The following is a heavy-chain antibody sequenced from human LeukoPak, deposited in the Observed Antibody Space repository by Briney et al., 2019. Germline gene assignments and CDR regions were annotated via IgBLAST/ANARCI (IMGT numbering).Heavy chain of an antibody. CDR3: ARGRGYTLGWFDP. CDR1: GYTFTSYD. CDR2: MNPNSGNT. D-gene: IGHD3-22*01. J-gene: IGHJ5*02. Sequence: ASVKVSCKASGYTFTSYDINWVRQATGQGLEWMGWMNPNSGNTGYARKFQGRVTITRNTSISTAYMELSSLRSEDTAVYYCARGRGYTLGWFDPWGQGTLVTVSS. V-gene: IGHV1-8*03.